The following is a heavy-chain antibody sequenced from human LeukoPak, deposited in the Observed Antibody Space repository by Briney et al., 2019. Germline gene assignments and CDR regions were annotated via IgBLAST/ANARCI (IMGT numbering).Heavy chain of an antibody. J-gene: IGHJ4*02. V-gene: IGHV3-23*01. CDR3: AKDRPSYYYDSSGYCDY. Sequence: GGSLRLSCAASGFTFSSYAMSWVRQAPGKGLEWVSTISGSGGSTYYADSVKGRFTLSRDNSKNTLYLQMNSLRAEDTAVYYRAKDRPSYYYDSSGYCDYWGQGTLVTVSS. D-gene: IGHD3-22*01. CDR2: ISGSGGST. CDR1: GFTFSSYA.